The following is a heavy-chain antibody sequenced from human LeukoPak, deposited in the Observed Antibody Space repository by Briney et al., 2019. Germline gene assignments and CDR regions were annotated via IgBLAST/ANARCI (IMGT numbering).Heavy chain of an antibody. CDR1: GFTFSSYS. V-gene: IGHV3-21*01. Sequence: GGSLRLSCAASGFTFSSYSMNWVRQAPGKGLEWVSSISSSSSYIYYADSVKGRFTISRDNAKNSLYLQMNSLRAEDTAVYYCAREVVNRYYYMDVWGKGTTVTVSS. J-gene: IGHJ6*03. D-gene: IGHD3-22*01. CDR2: ISSSSSYI. CDR3: AREVVNRYYYMDV.